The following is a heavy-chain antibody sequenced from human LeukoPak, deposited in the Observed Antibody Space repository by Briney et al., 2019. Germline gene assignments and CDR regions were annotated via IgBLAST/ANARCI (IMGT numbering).Heavy chain of an antibody. CDR3: ARDLDYGDYPYNYYGVDV. D-gene: IGHD4-17*01. J-gene: IGHJ6*02. Sequence: ASVKVSCKASGGTFSSYAFSWVRQAPGQGLEWMGGIIPIFGTTNYAQKFQGRVTITADESTSTAYMELSSLRSGDTAVYYCARDLDYGDYPYNYYGVDVWGQGTTVTVSS. CDR1: GGTFSSYA. V-gene: IGHV1-69*13. CDR2: IIPIFGTT.